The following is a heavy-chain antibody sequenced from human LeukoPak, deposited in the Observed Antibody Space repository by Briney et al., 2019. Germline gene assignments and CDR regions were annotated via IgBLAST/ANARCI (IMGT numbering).Heavy chain of an antibody. CDR3: AREGDLRRIGMDV. V-gene: IGHV3-48*03. Sequence: PGGSLRLSCTASGFTFSNYELHWVRQAPGMGLVGVSYISTGGSTMYYADSVKGRFTISRDNAKNSLFLQMNRLRAEDTALYYCAREGDLRRIGMDVWGQGTTVTVSS. D-gene: IGHD3-16*01. CDR1: GFTFSNYE. CDR2: ISTGGSTM. J-gene: IGHJ6*02.